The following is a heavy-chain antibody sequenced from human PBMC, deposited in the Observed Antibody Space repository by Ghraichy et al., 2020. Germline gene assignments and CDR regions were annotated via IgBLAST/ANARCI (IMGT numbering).Heavy chain of an antibody. CDR1: GFPFGDYA. Sequence: ALRLSCTASGFPFGDYAMSWFRQAPAKGLEWVGFIRSKADGETTAYAASVEGRFTISRDDSKSIAYLQMNSLKSDDTAMYYCVRDRPLDYWGQGTLVTVSS. J-gene: IGHJ4*02. CDR2: IRSKADGETT. CDR3: VRDRPLDY. V-gene: IGHV3-49*03.